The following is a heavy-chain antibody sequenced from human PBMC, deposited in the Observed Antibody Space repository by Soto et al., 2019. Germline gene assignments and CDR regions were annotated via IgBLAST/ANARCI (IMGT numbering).Heavy chain of an antibody. D-gene: IGHD2-15*01. CDR2: IIPIFGTA. CDR1: GGTFSSYA. CDR3: ARKRVVVVAATPYYYGMDV. V-gene: IGHV1-69*13. J-gene: IGHJ6*02. Sequence: SVKVSCKASGGTFSSYAISWVRQAPGQGLEWMGGIIPIFGTANYAQKFQGRVTITADESTSTAYMELSSLRSEDTAVYYCARKRVVVVAATPYYYGMDVWGQGTTVTVSS.